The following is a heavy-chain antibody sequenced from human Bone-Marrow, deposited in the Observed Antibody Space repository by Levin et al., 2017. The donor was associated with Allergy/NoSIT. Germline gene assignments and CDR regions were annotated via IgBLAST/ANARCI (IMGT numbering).Heavy chain of an antibody. V-gene: IGHV4-34*01. CDR3: ARGRGIGIVVVVAATRRTAMATRWFDP. D-gene: IGHD2-15*01. CDR2: INHSGST. Sequence: SQTLSLTCAVYGGSFSGYYWSWIRQPPGKGLEWIGEINHSGSTNYNPSLKSRVTISVDTSKNQFSLKLSSVTAADTAVYYCARGRGIGIVVVVAATRRTAMATRWFDPWGQGTLVTVSS. CDR1: GGSFSGYY. J-gene: IGHJ5*02.